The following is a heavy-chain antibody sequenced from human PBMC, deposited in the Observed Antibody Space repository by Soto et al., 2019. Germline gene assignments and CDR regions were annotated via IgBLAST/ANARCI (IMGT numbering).Heavy chain of an antibody. V-gene: IGHV4-59*01. CDR2: IYYSGST. CDR3: ATLLEDFDY. CDR1: GGSISSYY. Sequence: SETQSLTCTVSGGSISSYYWSWIRQPPGKGLEWIGYIYYSGSTNYNPSLKSRVTISVDTSKNQFSLKLSSVTAADTAVYYCATLLEDFDYWGQGTLVTVSS. J-gene: IGHJ4*02. D-gene: IGHD1-1*01.